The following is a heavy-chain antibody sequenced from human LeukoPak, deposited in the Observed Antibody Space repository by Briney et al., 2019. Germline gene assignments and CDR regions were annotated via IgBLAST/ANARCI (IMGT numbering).Heavy chain of an antibody. D-gene: IGHD3-16*01. Sequence: PSETLSLTCTVSGGSISSNSYYWGWIRQPPGKGLEWIGSIYYSGSTYYNPSLKSRVTISVDTSKNQFSLKLSSVTAADTAVYYCASSYNRASYEHWGQGTLVTVSS. J-gene: IGHJ4*02. CDR3: ASSYNRASYEH. CDR2: IYYSGST. V-gene: IGHV4-39*07. CDR1: GGSISSNSYY.